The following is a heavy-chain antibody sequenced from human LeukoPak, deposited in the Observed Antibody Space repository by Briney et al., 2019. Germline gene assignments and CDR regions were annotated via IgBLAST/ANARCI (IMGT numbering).Heavy chain of an antibody. V-gene: IGHV1-69*04. J-gene: IGHJ6*02. CDR3: ARAVITYYYGSGXSYXMDV. CDR1: GGTFSSYA. D-gene: IGHD3-10*01. CDR2: IIPILGIA. Sequence: ASVKVSCKASGGTFSSYAISWVRQAPGQGLEWMGRIIPILGIANYAQKFQGRVTITADKSTSTAYMELSSLRSEDTAVYYCARAVITYYYGSGXSYXMDVWGQGTTVTVSS.